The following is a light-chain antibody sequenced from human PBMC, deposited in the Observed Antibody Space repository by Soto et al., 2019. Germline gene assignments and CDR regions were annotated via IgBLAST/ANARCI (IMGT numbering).Light chain of an antibody. CDR2: GTF. J-gene: IGKJ4*01. CDR3: QEYANLLPFT. CDR1: QIVSSN. Sequence: EIVLTQSPGTLSLSPGESVTLFCRASQIVSSNLAWYPQKPGQPPSLLMHGTFSSATGVPDTFIGSGFGTDFTLTISGVDPEDFAVYYCQEYANLLPFTFGGGTTVEV. V-gene: IGKV3-20*01.